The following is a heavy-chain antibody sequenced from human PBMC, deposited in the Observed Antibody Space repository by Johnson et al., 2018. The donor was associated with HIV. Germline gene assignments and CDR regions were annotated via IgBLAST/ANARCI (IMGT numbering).Heavy chain of an antibody. D-gene: IGHD2-15*01. CDR2: INWNGGSTI. CDR3: AKEGSSSPWAFDI. Sequence: QVQLVESGGSMVRPGGSLRLSCAASGFTVSSNYMSWVRQAPGKGLEWVSGINWNGGSTIYYADSVKGRFTISRDNAKNSLYLQMNNLRPEDTALYYCAKEGSSSPWAFDIWGQGTMVTVSS. V-gene: IGHV3-11*04. CDR1: GFTVSSNY. J-gene: IGHJ3*02.